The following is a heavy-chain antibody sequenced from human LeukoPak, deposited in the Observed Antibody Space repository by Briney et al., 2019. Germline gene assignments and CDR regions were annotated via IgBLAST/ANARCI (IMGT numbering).Heavy chain of an antibody. D-gene: IGHD6-19*01. J-gene: IGHJ4*02. Sequence: SETLSLSCTVSGDSITTYHWTWIRQSPGKGLEWLGDIYHSGDTNYNPSFNSRVTMSVDTSMNQVSLRLTSVTAADTAVYYCACLPVAHNNYFDYWGQGTLDTVSS. V-gene: IGHV4-59*08. CDR2: IYHSGDT. CDR1: GDSITTYH. CDR3: ACLPVAHNNYFDY.